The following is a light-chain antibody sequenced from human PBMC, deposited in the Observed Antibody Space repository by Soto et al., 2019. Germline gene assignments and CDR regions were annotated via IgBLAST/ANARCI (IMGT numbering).Light chain of an antibody. CDR3: QKYNTAPRT. CDR1: QGISDY. V-gene: IGKV1-27*01. J-gene: IGKJ1*01. Sequence: DLQMTQSPSSLSASVGDRVTISCRASQGISDYLAWYQQRPGGVPKLLIFSASTVQSGVPSRFSGSGSGTDFTLTISSLQPEDVATYYCQKYNTAPRTFGPGTKV. CDR2: SAS.